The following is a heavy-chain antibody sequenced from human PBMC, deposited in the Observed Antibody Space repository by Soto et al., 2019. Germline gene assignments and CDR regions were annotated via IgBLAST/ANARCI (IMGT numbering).Heavy chain of an antibody. CDR1: VFTCGSYG. Sequence: WWSLRLSCFASVFTCGSYGMHWFRQAPGKGLEWVAVISYDGSNKYYADSVKGRFTISRDNSKNTLYLQMNSLRAEDTAVYYCAKARHDYSSSPPLRYYYYGMDVWGQGTTVTVSS. J-gene: IGHJ6*02. CDR3: AKARHDYSSSPPLRYYYYGMDV. V-gene: IGHV3-30*18. CDR2: ISYDGSNK. D-gene: IGHD4-4*01.